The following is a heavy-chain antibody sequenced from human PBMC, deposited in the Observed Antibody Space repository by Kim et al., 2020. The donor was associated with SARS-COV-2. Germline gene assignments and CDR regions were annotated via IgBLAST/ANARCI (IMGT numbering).Heavy chain of an antibody. D-gene: IGHD2-2*01. J-gene: IGHJ4*02. Sequence: GGSLRLSCAASGFTFSSYAMSWVRQAPGKGLEWVSVIYSGGSSTYYADSVKGRFTISRDNSKNTLYLQMNSLRAEDTAVYYCAKGHQYDYWGQGTLVTVSS. V-gene: IGHV3-23*03. CDR2: IYSGGSST. CDR1: GFTFSSYA. CDR3: AKGHQYDY.